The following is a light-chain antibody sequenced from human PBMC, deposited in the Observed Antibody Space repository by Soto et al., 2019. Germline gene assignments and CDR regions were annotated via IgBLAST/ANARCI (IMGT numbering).Light chain of an antibody. V-gene: IGKV2-28*01. CDR1: QSLLHSNGYNY. J-gene: IGKJ5*01. Sequence: DIVMTQSPLSLPVTPGEPASISCRSSQSLLHSNGYNYLDWYLQKPGQSPQLLIYLGSNRASGVPDMFSGSGSGTDFTLNISRVEAEDVGVYYCMQARQTPITFGQGTRLEIK. CDR2: LGS. CDR3: MQARQTPIT.